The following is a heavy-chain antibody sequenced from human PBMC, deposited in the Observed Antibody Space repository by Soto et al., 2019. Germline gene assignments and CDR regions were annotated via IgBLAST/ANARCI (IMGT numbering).Heavy chain of an antibody. D-gene: IGHD3-10*01. V-gene: IGHV3-33*06. Sequence: GGSLRLSCAASGFTFSSYGMHWVRQAPGKGLEWVAVIWYDGSNKYYADSVKGRFTISRDNSKNTLYLQMNSLRVEDTAVYYCAKKLHFGSGTYYSYFDYWGQGTLVTVSS. J-gene: IGHJ4*02. CDR2: IWYDGSNK. CDR3: AKKLHFGSGTYYSYFDY. CDR1: GFTFSSYG.